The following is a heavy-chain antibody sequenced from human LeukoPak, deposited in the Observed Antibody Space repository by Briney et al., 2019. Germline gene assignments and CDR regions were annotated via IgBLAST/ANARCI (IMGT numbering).Heavy chain of an antibody. J-gene: IGHJ3*02. Sequence: GESLKISCKGSGYIFTGYWFGWVRQMPGKGLEGMGIIFPGDSDARYSPSFQGQVTISSDKSINTAYLQWSSLTASDTAMYYCARHTPDPDIWGQGTLVTVSS. CDR3: ARHTPDPDI. CDR1: GYIFTGYW. V-gene: IGHV5-51*01. CDR2: IFPGDSDA.